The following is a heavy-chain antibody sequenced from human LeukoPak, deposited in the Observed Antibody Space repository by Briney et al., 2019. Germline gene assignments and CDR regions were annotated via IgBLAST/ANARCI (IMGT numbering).Heavy chain of an antibody. Sequence: GGSLRLSCAVSGFTFSSYSMNWVRQAPGKGLEWVSSISSSSSYIYYADSVKGRFTISRDNAKNSLYLQMNSLRAEDTAVYYCARDREGYYFDYWGQGTLVTVSS. CDR2: ISSSSSYI. V-gene: IGHV3-21*01. CDR3: ARDREGYYFDY. J-gene: IGHJ4*02. CDR1: GFTFSSYS. D-gene: IGHD5-24*01.